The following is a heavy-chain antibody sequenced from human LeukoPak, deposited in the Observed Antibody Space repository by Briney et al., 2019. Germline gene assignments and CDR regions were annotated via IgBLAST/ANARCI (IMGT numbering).Heavy chain of an antibody. D-gene: IGHD1-26*01. CDR2: FYYSGST. Sequence: SSETLSLTCTVSGGSITSYFCSWIRQPPGKGLEYIGYFYYSGSTKYNPSLKSRVTISVDTSKNQFSLKLSSVTAADTAVYYCARLDGGSYRFDYWGQGTLVTVSS. CDR1: GGSITSYF. V-gene: IGHV4-59*08. J-gene: IGHJ4*02. CDR3: ARLDGGSYRFDY.